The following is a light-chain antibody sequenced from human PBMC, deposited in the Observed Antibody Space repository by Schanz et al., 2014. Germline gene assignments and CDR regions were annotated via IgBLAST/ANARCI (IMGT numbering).Light chain of an antibody. CDR2: GVS. CDR1: QSVSTK. Sequence: EIVMTQSPATLSVSPGETATLSCRASQSVSTKLAWYQQKFGQAPRLLIYGVSIRATGIPARFSGSGSGTEFTLTISSLQSEDFATYYCQQYYSYPRTFGQGTKVEIK. CDR3: QQYYSYPRT. V-gene: IGKV3-15*01. J-gene: IGKJ1*01.